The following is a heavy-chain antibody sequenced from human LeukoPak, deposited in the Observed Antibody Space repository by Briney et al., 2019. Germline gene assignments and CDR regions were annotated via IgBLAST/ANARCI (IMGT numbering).Heavy chain of an antibody. CDR1: GGSFSGYY. D-gene: IGHD2-2*01. J-gene: IGHJ5*02. CDR2: INHSGST. CDR3: VRGQGYCSSTSCLNWFDP. Sequence: PSETLSLTCAVYGGSFSGYYWSWIRQPPGKGLEWIGEINHSGSTNYNPSLKSRVTISVDTSKNQFSLKLSSVTAADTAVYYCVRGQGYCSSTSCLNWFDPWGQGTLVTVSS. V-gene: IGHV4-34*01.